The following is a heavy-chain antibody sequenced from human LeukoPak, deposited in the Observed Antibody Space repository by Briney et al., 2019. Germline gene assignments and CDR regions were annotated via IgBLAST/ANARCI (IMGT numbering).Heavy chain of an antibody. V-gene: IGHV4-4*07. CDR1: GTSISSHY. Sequence: SETLSLTCTVSGTSISSHYWSWLRQPAGKGLEWIGRLYTSGSTKSNPSLKSRVSMSVDTSKNQFSLKLSPVTAADTAVYFCATGESLDYWGQGTLVTVSS. D-gene: IGHD1-14*01. CDR3: ATGESLDY. J-gene: IGHJ4*02. CDR2: LYTSGST.